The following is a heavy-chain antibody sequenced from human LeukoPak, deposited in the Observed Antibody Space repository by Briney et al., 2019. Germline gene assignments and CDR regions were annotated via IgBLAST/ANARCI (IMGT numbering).Heavy chain of an antibody. Sequence: GRSLRLSCAASGFTFSSYAMHWVRQAPGKGLEWVAVISYDGSNKYYADSVKGRFTISRDNAKNSLYLQMNSLRAEDTAVYYCARRPLGYCSGTSCQLDYWGQGTLVTVSS. CDR2: ISYDGSNK. CDR3: ARRPLGYCSGTSCQLDY. V-gene: IGHV3-30-3*01. J-gene: IGHJ4*02. D-gene: IGHD2-2*01. CDR1: GFTFSSYA.